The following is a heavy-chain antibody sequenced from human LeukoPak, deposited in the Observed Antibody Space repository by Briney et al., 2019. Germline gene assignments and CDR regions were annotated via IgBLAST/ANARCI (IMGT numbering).Heavy chain of an antibody. D-gene: IGHD3-3*02. CDR2: ISDHNGNP. V-gene: IGHV1-18*01. CDR1: GYIFSNYG. Sequence: ASVKVSCKASGYIFSNYGISWARQAPGQGLEWMGWISDHNGNPNYAQKFEGRVTMTTDTSTSTAYMELTSLTSDDTAVCYCARDSVLGAPYTDYWGQGTLVTVSS. CDR3: ARDSVLGAPYTDY. J-gene: IGHJ4*02.